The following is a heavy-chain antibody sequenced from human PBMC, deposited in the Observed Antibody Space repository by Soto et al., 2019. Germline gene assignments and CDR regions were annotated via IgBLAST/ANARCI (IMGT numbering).Heavy chain of an antibody. V-gene: IGHV4-61*08. CDR2: IYYTGTT. D-gene: IGHD3-10*01. J-gene: IGHJ4*02. Sequence: SETLSLTCAVSGGSISSGGYSWSWVRQPPGKGLEYIGYIYYTGTTNYNPSLQSRVTMSVDTSKNQLSLKLSSVTAADTAVYYCARHYGSGTYPLDFWGQGALVTVSS. CDR3: ARHYGSGTYPLDF. CDR1: GGSISSGGYS.